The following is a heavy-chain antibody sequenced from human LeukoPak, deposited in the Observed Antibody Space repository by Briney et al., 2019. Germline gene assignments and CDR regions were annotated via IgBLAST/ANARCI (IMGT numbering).Heavy chain of an antibody. V-gene: IGHV4-31*03. CDR3: ARLGRFGALLPYYYYMDV. CDR2: IYYSGST. Sequence: SQTLSLTCTVSGASISDAAYYWSWIRQHPGEGLEWIGYIYYSGSTSYNPSLKSRVTISVDTSKNHFSLKLASVTAADTAVYYCARLGRFGALLPYYYYMDVWGKGTTVTVSS. J-gene: IGHJ6*03. D-gene: IGHD3-10*01. CDR1: GASISDAAYY.